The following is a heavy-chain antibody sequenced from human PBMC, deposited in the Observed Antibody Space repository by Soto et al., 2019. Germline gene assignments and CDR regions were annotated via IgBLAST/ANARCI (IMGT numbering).Heavy chain of an antibody. CDR1: GFSHTTDRVG. CDR3: AHAYGGRSLY. CDR2: IYWDDSK. Sequence: QITLKESGPTLVKPTQTLTLTCTFSGFSHTTDRVGVGWIRQPPGEALEWLAVIYWDDSKTYRPSLESRHTITKDTPKNQVALTMTNMDSLDTATYYCAHAYGGRSLYWGQGTLVTVSS. V-gene: IGHV2-5*02. J-gene: IGHJ4*02. D-gene: IGHD1-26*01.